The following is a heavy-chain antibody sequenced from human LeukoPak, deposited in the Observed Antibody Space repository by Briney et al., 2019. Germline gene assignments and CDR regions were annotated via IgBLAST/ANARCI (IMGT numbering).Heavy chain of an antibody. J-gene: IGHJ4*02. V-gene: IGHV4-61*01. CDR1: GGSISSGSYY. D-gene: IGHD3-22*01. Sequence: SETLSLTCTVSGGSISSGSYYWSWIRQPPGKGLEWIGYIYYSGSTNYNPSLKSRVTISVDTSKNQFSLKLSSVTAADTAVYYCARINYYDSSGFYYEDYWGQGTLVTVSS. CDR3: ARINYYDSSGFYYEDY. CDR2: IYYSGST.